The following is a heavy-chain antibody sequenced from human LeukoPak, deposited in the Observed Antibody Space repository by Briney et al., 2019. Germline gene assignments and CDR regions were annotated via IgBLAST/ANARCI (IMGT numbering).Heavy chain of an antibody. CDR1: EFTFSSYA. J-gene: IGHJ4*02. V-gene: IGHV3-23*01. CDR3: AKDRHYYPDY. Sequence: GGSLRLSCAASEFTFSSYAMSWVRQAPGKGLEWVSAISGSGGSTYYADSVKGRFTISRDNSKNTLYLQMNSLRAEDAAVYYCAKDRHYYPDYWGQGTLVTVSS. CDR2: ISGSGGST.